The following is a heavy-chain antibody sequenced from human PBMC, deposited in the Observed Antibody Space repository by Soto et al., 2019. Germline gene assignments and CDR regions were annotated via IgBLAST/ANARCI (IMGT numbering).Heavy chain of an antibody. J-gene: IGHJ6*02. CDR3: ARARMVRGIIYYYGMDV. D-gene: IGHD3-10*01. Sequence: QVQLQESGPGLVKSSQTLSLTCTVSGGSISSDGNYWSWIRQHPGKGLEWIGYIYYSGSTYYNPSLKSRVTISVDTSKNQFSLKLNSVTAADTAVYYCARARMVRGIIYYYGMDVWGQGITVTVSS. CDR2: IYYSGST. CDR1: GGSISSDGNY. V-gene: IGHV4-31*03.